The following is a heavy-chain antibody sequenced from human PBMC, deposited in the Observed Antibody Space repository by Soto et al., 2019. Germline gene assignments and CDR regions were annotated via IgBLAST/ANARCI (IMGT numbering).Heavy chain of an antibody. J-gene: IGHJ6*02. D-gene: IGHD6-6*01. CDR3: AKSEVAARPTVYYYYGMDV. Sequence: GGSLRLSCAASGFTFSSYAMSWVRQAPGKGLEWVSAISGSGGSTYYADSVKGRFTISRDNSKNTLYLQMNSLRAEDTAVYYCAKSEVAARPTVYYYYGMDVWGQGTTVTVSS. CDR2: ISGSGGST. V-gene: IGHV3-23*01. CDR1: GFTFSSYA.